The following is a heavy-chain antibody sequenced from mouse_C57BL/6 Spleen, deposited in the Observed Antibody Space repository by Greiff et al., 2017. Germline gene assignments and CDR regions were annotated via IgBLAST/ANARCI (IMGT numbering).Heavy chain of an antibody. J-gene: IGHJ4*01. D-gene: IGHD2-4*01. Sequence: VQLQQSGPGLVQPSQSLSITCTVSGFSLTSYGVHWVRQSPGKGLEWLGVIWRGGSTDYNAAFISRLSISKDNSKSQVFFKMNSLQADDTAIYYCASDYDRDYAMDYWGQGTSVTVSS. CDR2: IWRGGST. CDR3: ASDYDRDYAMDY. CDR1: GFSLTSYG. V-gene: IGHV2-2*01.